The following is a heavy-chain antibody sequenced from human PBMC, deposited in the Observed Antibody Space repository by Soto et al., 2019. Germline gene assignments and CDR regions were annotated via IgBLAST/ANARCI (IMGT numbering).Heavy chain of an antibody. J-gene: IGHJ5*02. D-gene: IGHD5-18*01. V-gene: IGHV3-11*01. CDR3: VRHGAVDTTNWFDP. Sequence: GGSLRLSCAASGFTFSDFYMSWVRQAPGKGLEWVSYISTGSSTIYYADSVKGRLTISRDNAKNSLYLQMNSLRVEDTAVYYCVRHGAVDTTNWFDPWGQGTLVTVS. CDR2: ISTGSSTI. CDR1: GFTFSDFY.